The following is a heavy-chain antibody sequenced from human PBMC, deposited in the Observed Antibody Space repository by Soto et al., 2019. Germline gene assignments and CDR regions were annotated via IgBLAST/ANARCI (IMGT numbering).Heavy chain of an antibody. V-gene: IGHV3-7*03. J-gene: IGHJ4*02. CDR1: GFTFSSYW. CDR2: IKEDGSEK. CDR3: ARGQYDGKGY. Sequence: EVQLVESGGGLVQPGVSLRLSCAASGFTFSSYWLNWVRQAPGKGLEWVANIKEDGSEKNYVDSVKGRFIISRDNAKESLFLQMNSLSAEDTAVYYCARGQYDGKGYWGQGTLVTVSS. D-gene: IGHD3-10*01.